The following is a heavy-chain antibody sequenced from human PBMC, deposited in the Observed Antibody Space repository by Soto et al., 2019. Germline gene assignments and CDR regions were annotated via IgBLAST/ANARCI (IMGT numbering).Heavy chain of an antibody. D-gene: IGHD3-10*01. CDR2: IIPIFGTA. Sequence: QVQLVPSGAAVKKPGSSVKVSCKASGGTFSSYAISWLRQSPGQGLEWMGGIIPIFGTANYAQKFQGRVTITAAESTSTAYMELSSLRSEETAVYYLARLAALLFYYGMDVWGQGTTVTVSS. CDR3: ARLAALLFYYGMDV. V-gene: IGHV1-69*01. J-gene: IGHJ6*02. CDR1: GGTFSSYA.